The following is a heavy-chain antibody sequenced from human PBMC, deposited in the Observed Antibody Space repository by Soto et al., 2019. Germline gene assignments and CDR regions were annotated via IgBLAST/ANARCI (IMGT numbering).Heavy chain of an antibody. J-gene: IGHJ5*02. CDR3: ARDQGRTVTRGDWFDP. V-gene: IGHV3-30-3*01. Sequence: GGSLRLSCAASGFMFSTYAMHWVRQAPGKGLEWVAVISYDGSDIYYGDSGKGRFTISRDNSRNTLYLEMNSLQTEDTAVFYCARDQGRTVTRGDWFDPWGQRTLVTVSS. CDR1: GFMFSTYA. CDR2: ISYDGSDI. D-gene: IGHD6-19*01.